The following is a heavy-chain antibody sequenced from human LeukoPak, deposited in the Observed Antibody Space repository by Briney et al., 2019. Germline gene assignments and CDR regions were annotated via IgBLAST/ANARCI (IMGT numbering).Heavy chain of an antibody. CDR3: AIEGDYSGAFDI. Sequence: SETLSLTCAVYGGSFSGYYWSWIRQPPGKGLEWIGEINHSGSTNYNPSLKSRVTISVDTSKIQFSLKLSSVTAADTAVYYCAIEGDYSGAFDIWGQGTMVTVSS. D-gene: IGHD4-11*01. V-gene: IGHV4-34*01. CDR1: GGSFSGYY. J-gene: IGHJ3*02. CDR2: INHSGST.